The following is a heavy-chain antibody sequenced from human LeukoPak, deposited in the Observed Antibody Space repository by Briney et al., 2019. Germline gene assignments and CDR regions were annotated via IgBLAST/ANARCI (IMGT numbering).Heavy chain of an antibody. CDR2: ISGSGGST. V-gene: IGHV3-23*01. J-gene: IGHJ5*02. Sequence: GGSLRLSCAASGFSFSNYWMTWVRQAPGKGLEWVSAISGSGGSTYYADSVKGRFTISRDNSKNTLYLQMNSLRAEDTAVYYCAKDGPYLAVTTWFDPWGQGTLVTVSS. CDR3: AKDGPYLAVTTWFDP. CDR1: GFSFSNYW. D-gene: IGHD4-17*01.